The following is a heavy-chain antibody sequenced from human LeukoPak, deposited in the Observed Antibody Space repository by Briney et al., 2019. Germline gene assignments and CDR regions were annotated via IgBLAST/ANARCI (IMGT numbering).Heavy chain of an antibody. D-gene: IGHD1-26*01. V-gene: IGHV3-23*01. J-gene: IGHJ4*02. CDR2: ISGSGGST. CDR1: GFTFSSYA. CDR3: AKDWGGREWELYYFDY. Sequence: GGSLRLSCAASGFTFSSYAMSWVRQAPGKGLEWVSAISGSGGSTYYAESVKGRFTISRDNSKNTLYLQMNSLRAEDTAVYYCAKDWGGREWELYYFDYWGQGTLVTVSS.